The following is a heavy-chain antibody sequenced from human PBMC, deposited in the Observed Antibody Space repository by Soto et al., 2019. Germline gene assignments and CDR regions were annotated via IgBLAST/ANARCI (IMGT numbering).Heavy chain of an antibody. CDR2: TNNDGTAE. Sequence: PVGXLTLSVAPSGLTFSSYCMHLVLQDPGQGMARVSRTNNDGTAEMHVDSATGRFTISRDKHKNPLHIHMNSLRAEETAVYYCVRDMQLWRLDYWGQGTLVIVYS. J-gene: IGHJ4*02. D-gene: IGHD2-21*01. V-gene: IGHV3-74*03. CDR3: VRDMQLWRLDY. CDR1: GLTFSSYC.